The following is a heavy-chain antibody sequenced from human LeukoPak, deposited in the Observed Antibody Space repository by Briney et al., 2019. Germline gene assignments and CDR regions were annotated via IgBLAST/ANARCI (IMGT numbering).Heavy chain of an antibody. V-gene: IGHV4-59*08. CDR3: ARQVGYSRGWYIY. CDR1: GGSISTYY. CDR2: IYYSGST. J-gene: IGHJ4*02. D-gene: IGHD6-19*01. Sequence: SETMSLTCTVSGGSISTYYWSWIRQPPGKGLEWIGHIYYSGSTNYNPSLKSRVTISVDTSKNQFSLKLSSVTAADTAVYYCARQVGYSRGWYIYWGQGTLVPVSS.